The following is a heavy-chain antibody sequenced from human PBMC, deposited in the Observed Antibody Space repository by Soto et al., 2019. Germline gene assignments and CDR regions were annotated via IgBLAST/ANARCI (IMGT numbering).Heavy chain of an antibody. CDR3: ARLSPAMTDAGGAFDI. Sequence: QVQLVQSGAEVKKPGSSVKVSCKASGGTFSSYAISWVRQAPGQGLEWMGGIIPIFGTANYAQKFQGRVTITADESTSTADMELSSLRSEDTAVYYCARLSPAMTDAGGAFDIWGQGTMVTVSS. D-gene: IGHD2-2*01. CDR1: GGTFSSYA. V-gene: IGHV1-69*12. J-gene: IGHJ3*02. CDR2: IIPIFGTA.